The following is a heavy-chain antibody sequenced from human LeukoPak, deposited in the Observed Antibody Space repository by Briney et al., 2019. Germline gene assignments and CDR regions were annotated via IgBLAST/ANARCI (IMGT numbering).Heavy chain of an antibody. V-gene: IGHV3-30*02. D-gene: IGHD5-12*01. J-gene: IGHJ4*02. CDR2: TRYDGSGK. CDR3: ARVEASGYDYGAFDY. Sequence: GGSLRLSCAASGFTFSSYGMHWVRQAPGKGLEWVAFTRYDGSGKYYADSVKGRFTISRDNSKNTLYLQMNSLRAEDTAVYYCARVEASGYDYGAFDYWGQGTLVTVSS. CDR1: GFTFSSYG.